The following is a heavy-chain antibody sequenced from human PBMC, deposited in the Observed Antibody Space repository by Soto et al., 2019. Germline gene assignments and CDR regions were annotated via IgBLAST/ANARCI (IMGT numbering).Heavy chain of an antibody. CDR3: AKDESWLALAATYMDV. CDR1: GFTFSSYG. D-gene: IGHD6-13*01. CDR2: ISYDGSNK. Sequence: QVQLVESGGGVVQPGRSLRLSCAASGFTFSSYGMHWVRQAPGKGLEWVAVISYDGSNKYYADSVKGRFTISRDNSKNTLYLQMNSLRAEDTAVYYCAKDESWLALAATYMDVWGKGTTVTVSS. V-gene: IGHV3-30*18. J-gene: IGHJ6*03.